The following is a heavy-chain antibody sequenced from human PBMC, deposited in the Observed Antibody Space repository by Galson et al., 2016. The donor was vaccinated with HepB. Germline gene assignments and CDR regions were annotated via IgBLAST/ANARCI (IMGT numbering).Heavy chain of an antibody. CDR1: GGSFSGFH. Sequence: SETLSLTCAVYGGSFSGFHWTWIRQAPGRGLAWLGEINHSGNSNYDPSLTSRVTVSVETSNNRFSLSLRSVTAAESGIYYCASGAVGYLSSSTCYNYYYGLDVWGQGTTVSVSS. J-gene: IGHJ6*02. CDR2: INHSGNS. D-gene: IGHD2-2*02. CDR3: ASGAVGYLSSSTCYNYYYGLDV. V-gene: IGHV4-34*01.